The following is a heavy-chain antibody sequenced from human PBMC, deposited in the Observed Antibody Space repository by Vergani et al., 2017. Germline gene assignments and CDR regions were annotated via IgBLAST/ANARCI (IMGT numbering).Heavy chain of an antibody. D-gene: IGHD3-22*01. CDR2: IYWNDDK. CDR1: GGSISSYYW. J-gene: IGHJ4*02. CDR3: AHRNYYDSSRVYYFDY. V-gene: IGHV2-5*08. Sequence: QESGPGLVKPSETLSLTCTVSGGSISSYYWSWIRQPPGKALEWLALIYWNDDKRYSPSLKSRLTITKDTSKNQVVLTMTNMDPVDTATYYCAHRNYYDSSRVYYFDYWGQGTLVTVSS.